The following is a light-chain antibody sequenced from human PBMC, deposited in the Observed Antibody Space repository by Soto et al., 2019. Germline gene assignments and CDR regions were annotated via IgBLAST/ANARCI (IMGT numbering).Light chain of an antibody. CDR1: SSDVGGYNY. CDR2: EVS. CDR3: FSYATGSTLVI. Sequence: QSVLTQPASVSGSPGQSITISCTGTSSDVGGYNYVSWYQQHPGEAPKLMFYEVSNRPSGVSNRFSGSKSGNTASLTIAGLQAEDEDDYYCFSYATGSTLVIFGGGTKVTVL. V-gene: IGLV2-14*01. J-gene: IGLJ2*01.